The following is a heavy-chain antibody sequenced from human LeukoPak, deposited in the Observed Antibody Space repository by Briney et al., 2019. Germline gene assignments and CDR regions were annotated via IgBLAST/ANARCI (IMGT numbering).Heavy chain of an antibody. CDR3: ARSRGYSYGTTFLDY. CDR1: GFTFSSYA. D-gene: IGHD5-18*01. J-gene: IGHJ4*02. V-gene: IGHV3-30-3*01. CDR2: ISYDGSNK. Sequence: PGGSLRLSYAASGFTFSSYAMHWVRQAPGKGLEWVAVISYDGSNKYYADSVKGRFTISRDNSKNTLYLQMNSLRAEDTAVYYCARSRGYSYGTTFLDYWGQGTLVTVSS.